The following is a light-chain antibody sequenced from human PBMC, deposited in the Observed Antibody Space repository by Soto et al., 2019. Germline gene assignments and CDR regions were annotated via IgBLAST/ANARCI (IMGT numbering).Light chain of an antibody. V-gene: IGKV3-15*01. CDR2: DAS. CDR1: QRVSSD. J-gene: IGKJ5*01. Sequence: EVLMTQSPATLSVSPGERATLSCRASQRVSSDLAWYQQKPGQAPRLLTYDASTRATGIPARFSGSGSGTEFTLTISSLQSEDFAVYYCQQYNNWPLPTFGQGTRLEIK. CDR3: QQYNNWPLPT.